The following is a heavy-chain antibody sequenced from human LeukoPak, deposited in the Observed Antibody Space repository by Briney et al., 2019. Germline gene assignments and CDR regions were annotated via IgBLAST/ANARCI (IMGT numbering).Heavy chain of an antibody. D-gene: IGHD3-22*01. J-gene: IGHJ4*02. CDR1: GGSISSYY. CDR3: ARGRGMIVV. Sequence: SETLSLTCTVSGGSISSYYWSWIRQPPGKGLEWIGEINHSGSTNYNPSLKSRVTISVDTSKNQFSLKLSSVTAADTAVYYCARGRGMIVVWGQGTLVTVSS. CDR2: INHSGST. V-gene: IGHV4-34*01.